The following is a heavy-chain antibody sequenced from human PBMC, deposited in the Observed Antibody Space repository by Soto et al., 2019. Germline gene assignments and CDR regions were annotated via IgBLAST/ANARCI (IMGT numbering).Heavy chain of an antibody. CDR1: GGTFSSYA. CDR3: ARGVEMVKKHC. D-gene: IGHD5-18*01. Sequence: QVQLVQSGAEVKKPGSSVKVSCKASGGTFSSYAISWVRQAPGQGLEWMGGLIPIFGTANYAQKFPGSVGISAGESTSPASMELSSLRSEGPGGKYGARGVEMVKKHCWGEGTLVNV. V-gene: IGHV1-69*01. CDR2: LIPIFGTA. J-gene: IGHJ4*02.